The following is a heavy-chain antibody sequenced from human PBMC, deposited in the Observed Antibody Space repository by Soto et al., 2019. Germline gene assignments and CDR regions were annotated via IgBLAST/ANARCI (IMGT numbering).Heavy chain of an antibody. Sequence: SETLSLTCTVSGGSISSGGYYWSWIRQHPGKGLEWIGYIYYSGSTYYNPSLKSRVTISVDTSKNQFSLNLTSVTAADTAVYYCARVASSGYYAFDYWGQGTLVTVSS. V-gene: IGHV4-31*03. CDR2: IYYSGST. CDR3: ARVASSGYYAFDY. D-gene: IGHD3-22*01. CDR1: GGSISSGGYY. J-gene: IGHJ4*02.